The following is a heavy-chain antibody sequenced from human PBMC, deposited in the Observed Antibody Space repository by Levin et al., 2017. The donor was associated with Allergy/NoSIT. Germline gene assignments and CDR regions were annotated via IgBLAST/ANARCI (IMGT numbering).Heavy chain of an antibody. J-gene: IGHJ5*02. CDR1: GYTFTSYA. D-gene: IGHD3-10*01. Sequence: ASVKVSCKASGYTFTSYAMHWVRQAPGQRLEWMGWINAGNGNTKYSQKFQGRVTITRDTSASTAYMELSSLRSEDTAVYYCARARYGSGSFNWFDPWGQGTLVTVSS. CDR3: ARARYGSGSFNWFDP. CDR2: INAGNGNT. V-gene: IGHV1-3*01.